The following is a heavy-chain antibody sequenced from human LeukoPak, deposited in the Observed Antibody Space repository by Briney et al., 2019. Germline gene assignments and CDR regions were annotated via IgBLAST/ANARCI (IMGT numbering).Heavy chain of an antibody. CDR1: GFTFSSYA. V-gene: IGHV3-23*01. CDR2: ISGSGGST. CDR3: ADSSGYYYYFDY. Sequence: PGGSLRLSCAASGFTFSSYAMSWVRQAPGKGLEWVSAISGSGGSTYYADSVKGRFTISRDNSKNTPYLQMNSLRAEDTAVYYCADSSGYYYYFDYRGQGTLVTVSS. J-gene: IGHJ4*02. D-gene: IGHD3-22*01.